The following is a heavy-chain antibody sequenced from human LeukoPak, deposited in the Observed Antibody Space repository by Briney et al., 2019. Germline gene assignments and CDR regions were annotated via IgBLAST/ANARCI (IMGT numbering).Heavy chain of an antibody. CDR1: GDSISTGGYY. J-gene: IGHJ6*02. V-gene: IGHV4-31*03. Sequence: SQTLSLTCTVSGDSISTGGYYWAWIRQHRERGLEWIGYIYYSGSTHYNPSLQSRVTISVDTSKNQFSLNLNSVTAADTAVYYCARVIVVVPIGVYHYYAMDVWGQGTTVAVSS. CDR3: ARVIVVVPIGVYHYYAMDV. D-gene: IGHD2-2*01. CDR2: IYYSGST.